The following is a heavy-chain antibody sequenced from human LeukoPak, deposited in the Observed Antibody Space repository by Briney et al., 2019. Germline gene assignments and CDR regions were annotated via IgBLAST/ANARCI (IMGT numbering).Heavy chain of an antibody. J-gene: IGHJ6*02. D-gene: IGHD1-14*01. CDR2: IYSGGST. V-gene: IGHV3-53*01. CDR3: ARDNRLDYYYGMDV. Sequence: GGSLRLSCAASGFTVSSNYMSWVRQAPGKGLEWVSVIYSGGSTYYADSVKGRFTISRDNSKNTLYLQMNSLRAEDTAVYYCARDNRLDYYYGMDVWGRGTTVTVSS. CDR1: GFTVSSNY.